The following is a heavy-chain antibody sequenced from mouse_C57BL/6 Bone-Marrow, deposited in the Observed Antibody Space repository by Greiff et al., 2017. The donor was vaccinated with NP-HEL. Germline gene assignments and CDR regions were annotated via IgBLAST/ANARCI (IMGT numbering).Heavy chain of an antibody. CDR1: GFSLTSYG. Sequence: VQLQQSGPGLVQPSQSLSITCTVSGFSLTSYGVHWVRQSPGKGLEWLGVIWRGGSTDYNEAFMSGLSITKDNSKSHVFFKMNSLQADDTAVYYCAKNDDYHWYFDVWGTGTTLTVSS. V-gene: IGHV2-5*01. D-gene: IGHD2-4*01. CDR3: AKNDDYHWYFDV. J-gene: IGHJ1*03. CDR2: IWRGGST.